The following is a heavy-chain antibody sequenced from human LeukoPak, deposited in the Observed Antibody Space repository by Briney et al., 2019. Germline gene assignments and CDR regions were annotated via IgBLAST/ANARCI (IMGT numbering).Heavy chain of an antibody. J-gene: IGHJ4*02. Sequence: GGSLRLSCAASGFTFSTYWMSWVRQAPGKGLEWVYNIKQDGSEKYYIGSVKGRFTISRDNAKNALYLQMNSLRAEDTAMYYCARDSSGNDYWGQGTLVTVSS. CDR1: GFTFSTYW. CDR3: ARDSSGNDY. V-gene: IGHV3-7*01. D-gene: IGHD4-23*01. CDR2: IKQDGSEK.